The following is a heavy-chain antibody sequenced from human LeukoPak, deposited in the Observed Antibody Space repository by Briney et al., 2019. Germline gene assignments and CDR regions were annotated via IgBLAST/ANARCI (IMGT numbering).Heavy chain of an antibody. J-gene: IGHJ4*02. Sequence: SETLSLTCAVSGGSINSHYWGWIRQPPGKGLQWIGDIYYTGRNNYNPSLKSRVTISLDTSKDHFSLNLTSVLAADTALYYCVRRGTGWIYCDYGRRGILVSVSS. D-gene: IGHD2-8*02. CDR2: IYYTGRN. CDR3: VRRGTGWIYCDY. CDR1: GGSINSHY. V-gene: IGHV4-59*08.